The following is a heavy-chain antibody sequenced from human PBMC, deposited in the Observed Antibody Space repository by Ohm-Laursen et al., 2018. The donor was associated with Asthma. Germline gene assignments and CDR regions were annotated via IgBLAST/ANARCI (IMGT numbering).Heavy chain of an antibody. D-gene: IGHD4-17*01. CDR2: GGSYYDGGLK. CDR1: GFTFRSYA. V-gene: IGHV3-30-3*01. Sequence: SLRLSCSASGFTFRSYAMHWVRQAPGKGLEWVAVGGSYYDGGLKYYADSVKGRFTISRDNSKNTLYLQMNSLRAEDTAVYYCAKAGAYGDLPWYYGMDVWGQGTTVTVSS. CDR3: AKAGAYGDLPWYYGMDV. J-gene: IGHJ6*02.